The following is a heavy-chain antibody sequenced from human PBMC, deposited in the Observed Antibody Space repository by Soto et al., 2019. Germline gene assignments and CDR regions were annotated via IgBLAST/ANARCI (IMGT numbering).Heavy chain of an antibody. CDR3: ARGYGGYDY. Sequence: SETLSLTCAFYGWSFSGYYWSWIRQPPGKGLEWIGEINHSGSTNYNPSLKSRVTISVDTSKNQFSLKLSSVTAADTAVYYCARGYGGYDYWGQGTLVTVSS. D-gene: IGHD5-12*01. CDR1: GWSFSGYY. CDR2: INHSGST. J-gene: IGHJ4*02. V-gene: IGHV4-34*01.